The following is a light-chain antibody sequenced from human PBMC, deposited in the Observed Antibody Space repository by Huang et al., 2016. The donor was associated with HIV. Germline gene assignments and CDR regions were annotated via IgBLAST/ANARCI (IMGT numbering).Light chain of an antibody. CDR1: QGIGKS. CDR2: ATS. V-gene: IGKV1-NL1*01. CDR3: QQYHTIPWT. J-gene: IGKJ1*01. Sequence: DIQMTQSPSSLSASVGDRVTITCRATQGIGKSLAWYQQKPGKAPRLLLYATSRLESGVPSRFSGSGSGTHYTLTINTLQPEDIGSYYCQQYHTIPWTFGQGTKVEVK.